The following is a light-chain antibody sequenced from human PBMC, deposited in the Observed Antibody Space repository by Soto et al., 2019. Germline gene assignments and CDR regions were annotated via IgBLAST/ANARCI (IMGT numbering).Light chain of an antibody. CDR1: TGAVTGGHY. J-gene: IGLJ2*01. Sequence: QAVVTQEPSLTVSPGGTVTLTCGSSTGAVTGGHYPFWFQQKPAQAPRTLIYDTNNKYSWTPARFSGSLLGGKAALTLSGAQPEDEADYYCLLVYSGVVVFGGGTKLTVL. CDR3: LLVYSGVVV. CDR2: DTN. V-gene: IGLV7-46*01.